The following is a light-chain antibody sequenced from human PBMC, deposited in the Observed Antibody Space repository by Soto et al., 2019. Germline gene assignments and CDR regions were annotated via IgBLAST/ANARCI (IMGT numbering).Light chain of an antibody. V-gene: IGKV3-15*01. Sequence: EIVMTQSPATLSVFPGQRATLSCRASQSVGYKLAWYQQKPGQAPSLLIHAISTRATGVPARFSGGGSGTEFTLTISSLQSEYVAVYYCQQYSDWWTFGQGTRVEFK. CDR2: AIS. CDR3: QQYSDWWT. J-gene: IGKJ1*01. CDR1: QSVGYK.